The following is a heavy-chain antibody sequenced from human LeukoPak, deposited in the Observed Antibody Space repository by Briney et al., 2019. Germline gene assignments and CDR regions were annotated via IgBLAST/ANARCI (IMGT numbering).Heavy chain of an antibody. CDR3: VRHGQGQYYYMDV. CDR2: VNHSGST. Sequence: SETLSLTCAVYGGSFSGYHWSWIRQTPGKGLEWIGEVNHSGSTNYNPSLKSRVTISVDTSKNQFSLNLRSVTAADTAVYYCVRHGQGQYYYMDVWGKGTTVTISS. J-gene: IGHJ6*03. CDR1: GGSFSGYH. V-gene: IGHV4-34*01.